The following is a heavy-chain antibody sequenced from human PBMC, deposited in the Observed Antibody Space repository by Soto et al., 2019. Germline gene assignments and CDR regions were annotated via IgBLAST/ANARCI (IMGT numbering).Heavy chain of an antibody. V-gene: IGHV1-46*01. CDR1: GYTFTSYY. D-gene: IGHD2-2*01. CDR3: ARADQLLLDY. Sequence: QLQLVQSGAEVKKPGASVKVSCKASGYTFTSYYMHWVRQATGQGLEWMGIINPSSGSTSYEQKFKGRVTMNRDTSTGTVYMELSSLRSGDKAVYYCARADQLLLDYWGEGTLVTASS. J-gene: IGHJ4*02. CDR2: INPSSGST.